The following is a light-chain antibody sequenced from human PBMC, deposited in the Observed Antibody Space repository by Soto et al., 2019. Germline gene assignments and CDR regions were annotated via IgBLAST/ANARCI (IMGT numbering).Light chain of an antibody. V-gene: IGKV3-20*01. J-gene: IGKJ3*01. Sequence: EIVLTQSPGTLSLSPGERATLSCRASQSVTINYLAWYQQKPGQAPRLLVYGASTRATGIPDRFSGSGSGTDFTLTINRLEPEDFAVYYWHQYGSSPFTFGPGTKVDIK. CDR2: GAS. CDR1: QSVTINY. CDR3: HQYGSSPFT.